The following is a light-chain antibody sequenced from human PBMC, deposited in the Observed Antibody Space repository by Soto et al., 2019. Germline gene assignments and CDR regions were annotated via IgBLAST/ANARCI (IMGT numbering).Light chain of an antibody. CDR3: QQANSFPIT. Sequence: DIQMTQSPSSVSASVGDRVTITCRSSEDISTWLAWYQQKPGKAPKLLIYAASSLQSGVPSRFSGSGSGTDFTLTISSLQPEDFATYYCQQANSFPITFGQGTRLEIK. CDR1: EDISTW. V-gene: IGKV1-12*01. CDR2: AAS. J-gene: IGKJ5*01.